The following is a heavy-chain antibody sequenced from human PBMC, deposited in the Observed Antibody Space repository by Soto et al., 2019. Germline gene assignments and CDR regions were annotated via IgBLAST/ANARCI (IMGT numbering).Heavy chain of an antibody. V-gene: IGHV3-53*01. D-gene: IGHD2-15*01. CDR2: IYSGGST. Sequence: GGSLRLSCAASGFTVSSNYMSWVRQAPGKGLEWVSVIYSGGSTYYADSVKGRFTISRDNSKNTLYLQMNSLRAEDTAVYYCAREPVVVAATPNSHADHYYYGMDVWGQGTTVTVS. CDR3: AREPVVVAATPNSHADHYYYGMDV. J-gene: IGHJ6*02. CDR1: GFTVSSNY.